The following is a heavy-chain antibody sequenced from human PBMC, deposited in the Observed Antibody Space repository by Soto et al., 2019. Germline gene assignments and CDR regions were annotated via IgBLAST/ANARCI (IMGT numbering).Heavy chain of an antibody. D-gene: IGHD6-19*01. CDR3: AQGARQWRILESSGN. CDR2: ISYDGSNK. J-gene: IGHJ4*01. V-gene: IGHV3-30*18. CDR1: GFTFSSYG. Sequence: GGSLRLSCAASGFTFSSYGMHWVRQAPGKGLEWVAVISYDGSNKYYADSVKGRFTISRDNSKNTLYLQMNSLRAEDTAVYYCAQGARQWRILESSGNWGQETLVAASS.